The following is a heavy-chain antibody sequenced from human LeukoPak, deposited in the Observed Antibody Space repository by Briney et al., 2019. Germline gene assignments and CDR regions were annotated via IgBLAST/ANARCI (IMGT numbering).Heavy chain of an antibody. J-gene: IGHJ4*02. Sequence: ASVKVSCKASGYTFTSYYMHWVRQAPGQGLEWMGIINPSGGSTSYAQKFQGRVTMTEDTSTDTAYMELSSLRSEDTAVYYCATSFNRPTIFGVVIDYWGQGTLVTVSS. CDR2: INPSGGST. CDR1: GYTFTSYY. D-gene: IGHD3-3*01. CDR3: ATSFNRPTIFGVVIDY. V-gene: IGHV1-46*01.